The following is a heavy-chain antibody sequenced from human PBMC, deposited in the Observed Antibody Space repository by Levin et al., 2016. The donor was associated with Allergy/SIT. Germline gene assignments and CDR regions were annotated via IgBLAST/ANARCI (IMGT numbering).Heavy chain of an antibody. J-gene: IGHJ4*02. Sequence: VRQAPGKGLEWVANIKPDGSEKYFGDSVKGRFIISRDNAKNSLYLQMNSLRAEDTAVYFCANFKHGGPRPRYFDYWGQGTLVTVSS. CDR3: ANFKHGGPRPRYFDY. D-gene: IGHD2-15*01. V-gene: IGHV3-7*01. CDR2: IKPDGSEK.